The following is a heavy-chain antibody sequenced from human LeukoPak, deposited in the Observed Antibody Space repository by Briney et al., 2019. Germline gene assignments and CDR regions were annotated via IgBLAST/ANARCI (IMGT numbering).Heavy chain of an antibody. D-gene: IGHD3-22*01. CDR3: ERRHYHSGSQSNNYYDYGMDV. Sequence: GGSLRLSCAASGFTFSSYAMHWVRQAPGKGPEWVAVVSKDGGIKFYAASLKGRVTISRDNSKNTLYLQMNSLRDDDTAVYHCERRHYHSGSQSNNYYDYGMDVWGQGTTVTVSS. J-gene: IGHJ6*02. CDR1: GFTFSSYA. V-gene: IGHV3-30-3*01. CDR2: VSKDGGIK.